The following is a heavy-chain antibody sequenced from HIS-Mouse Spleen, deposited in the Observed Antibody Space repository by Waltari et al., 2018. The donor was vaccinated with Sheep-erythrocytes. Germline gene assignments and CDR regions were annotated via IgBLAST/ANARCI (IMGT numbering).Heavy chain of an antibody. Sequence: CAASGFTFSSYSMNWVRQAPGKGLDWVSSIKSSSSYIYYADSGKGRFTISRDNAKNSLYLQMNSLRAEDTAVYYCARVASGATFDYWGQGTLVTVSS. D-gene: IGHD1-26*01. CDR1: GFTFSSYS. CDR3: ARVASGATFDY. CDR2: IKSSSSYI. V-gene: IGHV3-21*01. J-gene: IGHJ4*02.